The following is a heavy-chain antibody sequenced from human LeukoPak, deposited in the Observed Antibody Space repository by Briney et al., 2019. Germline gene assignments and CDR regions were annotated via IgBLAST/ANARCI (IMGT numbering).Heavy chain of an antibody. CDR1: GFTFSTSW. Sequence: GGSLRLSCVASGFTFSTSWMNWVRQAPGKGLEWVSVISGSGGSTYNADSVKGRFTISRDNSKNTLYLQMKSLRADDTAVYYCAKAPGYCSGGTCYDDWGQGSLVTVSS. V-gene: IGHV3-23*01. CDR3: AKAPGYCSGGTCYDD. CDR2: ISGSGGST. J-gene: IGHJ4*02. D-gene: IGHD2-15*01.